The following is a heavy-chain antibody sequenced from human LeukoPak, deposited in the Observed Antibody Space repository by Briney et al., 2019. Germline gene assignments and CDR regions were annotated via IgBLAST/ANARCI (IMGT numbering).Heavy chain of an antibody. Sequence: APVKVSCKASGYTFTGYYIHWVRQAPGQGLEWMGWIYPNSGGTNYAQKIQGRVTMTRDTSISTAYMELSGLRSDDTAMYYCASFRSHGVDGFDIWGQGTMVTVSS. CDR3: ASFRSHGVDGFDI. CDR2: IYPNSGGT. J-gene: IGHJ3*02. CDR1: GYTFTGYY. V-gene: IGHV1-2*02. D-gene: IGHD1-26*01.